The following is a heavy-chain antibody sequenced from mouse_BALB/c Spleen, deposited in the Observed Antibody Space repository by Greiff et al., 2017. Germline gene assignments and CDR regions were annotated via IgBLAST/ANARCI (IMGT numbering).Heavy chain of an antibody. D-gene: IGHD3-1*01. CDR3: TREGLSSTMDY. CDR2: INPSNGGT. V-gene: IGHV1S81*02. Sequence: QVQPQQSGAELVKPGASVKLSCKASGYTFTSYYMYWVKQRPGQGLEWIGEINPSNGGTNFNEKFKSKATLTVDKSSSTAYMQLSSLTSEDSAVYYCTREGLSSTMDYWGQGTSVTVSS. J-gene: IGHJ4*01. CDR1: GYTFTSYY.